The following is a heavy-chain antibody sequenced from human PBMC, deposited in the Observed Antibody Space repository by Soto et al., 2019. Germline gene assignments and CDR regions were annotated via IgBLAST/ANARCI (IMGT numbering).Heavy chain of an antibody. V-gene: IGHV3-33*01. CDR3: ARVRSDILTGSITDAFDI. CDR1: GFTFSSYG. D-gene: IGHD3-9*01. J-gene: IGHJ3*02. Sequence: GGSLRLSCAASGFTFSSYGMHWVRQAPGKGLEWVAVIWYDGSNKYYADSVKGRFTISRDNSKNTLYLQMNSLRAEDTAVYYCARVRSDILTGSITDAFDIWGQGTMVTVSS. CDR2: IWYDGSNK.